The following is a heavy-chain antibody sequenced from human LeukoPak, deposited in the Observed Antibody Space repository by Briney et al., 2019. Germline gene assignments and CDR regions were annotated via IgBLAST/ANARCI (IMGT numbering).Heavy chain of an antibody. V-gene: IGHV3-23*01. CDR3: AKRAEFGGFDP. D-gene: IGHD3-10*01. CDR1: GFTFSTYA. CDR2: ISTSVGNT. J-gene: IGHJ5*02. Sequence: GVSLRLSCAASGFTFSTYAMTWVRQGPGKGLEWVSSISTSVGNTYYADSVKGRFTISRDNSNNTLYLQMNSLTAEDTAVYYCAKRAEFGGFDPWGQGTLVTVSS.